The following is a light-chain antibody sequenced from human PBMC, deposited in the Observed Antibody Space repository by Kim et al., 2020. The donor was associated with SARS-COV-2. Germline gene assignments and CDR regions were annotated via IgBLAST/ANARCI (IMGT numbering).Light chain of an antibody. CDR3: CSYAGSYPVV. J-gene: IGLJ2*01. Sequence: GQSVNISCPGTSSDVGGYNYVSWYQQHPGKAPKLMIYDVSKRPSGVPDRFSGSKSGNTASLTISGLQAEDEADYYCCSYAGSYPVVFGGGTQLTVL. CDR2: DVS. V-gene: IGLV2-11*01. CDR1: SSDVGGYNY.